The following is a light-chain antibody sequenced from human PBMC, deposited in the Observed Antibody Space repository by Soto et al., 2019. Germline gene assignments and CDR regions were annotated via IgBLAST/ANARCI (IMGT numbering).Light chain of an antibody. J-gene: IGKJ5*01. CDR1: QSVSSK. CDR3: QQRRNWHPIH. V-gene: IGKV3-15*01. CDR2: RAS. Sequence: EIVMPHSTATLSVSPGERATLSCMASQSVSSKLAWYQQKPGQAPRLLIYRASTRATGIPARFSGSGYGTDFTLTIRSLEPEDFAVYSCQQRRNWHPIHFGQGTRLAI.